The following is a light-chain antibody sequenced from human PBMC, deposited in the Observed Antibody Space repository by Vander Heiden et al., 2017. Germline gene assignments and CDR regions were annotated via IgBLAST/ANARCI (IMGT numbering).Light chain of an antibody. CDR1: SGINVGTYR. CDR3: MIWHSSAWV. V-gene: IGLV5-45*02. Sequence: QAVLTQPSSLSASPGASASLTCTLRSGINVGTYRIYWYQQKPGSPPQYLLRYKSDSDNQQGSGVPSRFSGSKDASANAGILLISGLHSEDEADYYCMIWHSSAWVFGGGTKLTVL. J-gene: IGLJ3*02. CDR2: YKSDSDN.